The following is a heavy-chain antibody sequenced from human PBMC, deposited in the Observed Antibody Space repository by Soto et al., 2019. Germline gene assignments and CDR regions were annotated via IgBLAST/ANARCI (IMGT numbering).Heavy chain of an antibody. J-gene: IGHJ4*02. CDR3: ARSDARY. Sequence: QVQLQESGPGLVKPSETLSLTCTVSGGSISSYYWSWIRQPPGKGLEWIGYIYYSGSTNYNPSLKSRVTISVDTSKNQFSLKLSSVTAADTAVYYCARSDARYWGQGTLVTVYS. D-gene: IGHD2-2*01. V-gene: IGHV4-59*01. CDR1: GGSISSYY. CDR2: IYYSGST.